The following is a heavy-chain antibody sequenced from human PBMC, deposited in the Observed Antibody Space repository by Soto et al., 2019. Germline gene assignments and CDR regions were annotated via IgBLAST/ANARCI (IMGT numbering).Heavy chain of an antibody. CDR1: GGSVSSYY. CDR3: ARDWDHFYDSSGYYVGIFHAFDM. J-gene: IGHJ3*02. CDR2: IYYTGST. D-gene: IGHD3-22*01. V-gene: IGHV4-59*02. Sequence: SETLSLTCTVSGGSVSSYYWSWIRQPPGKGLEWIGYIYYTGSTNYNPSLKSRVTISADTSKNQFSLKLSSVTAADTAVYYCARDWDHFYDSSGYYVGIFHAFDMWGQGTMVTVS.